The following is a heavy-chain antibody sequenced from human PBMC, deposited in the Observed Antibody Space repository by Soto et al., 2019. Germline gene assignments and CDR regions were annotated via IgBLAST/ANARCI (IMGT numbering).Heavy chain of an antibody. V-gene: IGHV4-59*08. CDR1: GVSINSYF. Sequence: QVQLQESGPGLVKPSETLSLTCTVGGVSINSYFWSWIRQPPGKGLEWIGYFSSAGSANYNPSLKSRVTMSVDTSKNQFSLKLNSVTAADTAVYYCARQTGGSYFYMDVWGSGTTVTVSS. CDR2: FSSAGSA. D-gene: IGHD3-16*01. CDR3: ARQTGGSYFYMDV. J-gene: IGHJ6*03.